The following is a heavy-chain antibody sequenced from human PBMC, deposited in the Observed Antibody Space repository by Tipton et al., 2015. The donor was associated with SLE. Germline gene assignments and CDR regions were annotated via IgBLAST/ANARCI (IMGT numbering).Heavy chain of an antibody. J-gene: IGHJ4*02. CDR2: ISSSSSYI. CDR1: GFTFSSYS. D-gene: IGHD3-3*01. V-gene: IGHV3-21*01. CDR3: ARERPFWSGYPLDY. Sequence: SLRLSCAASGFTFSSYSMNWVRQAPGKGLEWVSSISSSSSYIYYADSVKGRFTISRDNAKNSLYLQMNSLRAEDTAVYYCARERPFWSGYPLDYWGQGTLVTVSS.